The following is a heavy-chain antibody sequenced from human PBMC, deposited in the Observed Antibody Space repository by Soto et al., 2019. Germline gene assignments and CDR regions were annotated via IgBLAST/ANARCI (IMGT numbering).Heavy chain of an antibody. D-gene: IGHD6-13*01. Sequence: GGSLRLSCAASGFTFRNYWMSWVRQAAGKGLEWLANIKADGSEKYYVESVKGRFSISRDNAKNSLTLQMNSLRAEDPAVFYVVRDSGWYHIDFWGQGTLVTVSS. J-gene: IGHJ4*02. CDR2: IKADGSEK. V-gene: IGHV3-7*03. CDR1: GFTFRNYW. CDR3: VRDSGWYHIDF.